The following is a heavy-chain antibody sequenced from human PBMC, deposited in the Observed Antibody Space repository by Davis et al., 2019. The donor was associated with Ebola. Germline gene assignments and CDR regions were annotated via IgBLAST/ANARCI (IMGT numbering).Heavy chain of an antibody. CDR3: VPGTWI. CDR2: VGNSVDSI. D-gene: IGHD5-18*01. V-gene: IGHV3-48*03. J-gene: IGHJ4*02. CDR1: GFIFSGYE. Sequence: GESLKISCEASGFIFSGYEMNWVRQTPGKGLEWIAFVGNSVDSIHYAASVKGRFIASRDNARHSLLLQMNNLKVEDTGVYYCVPGTWIRGQGMRVTVSA.